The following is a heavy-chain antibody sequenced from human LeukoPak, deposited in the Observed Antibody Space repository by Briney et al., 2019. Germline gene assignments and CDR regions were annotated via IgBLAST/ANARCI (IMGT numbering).Heavy chain of an antibody. Sequence: ASVKVSCKASGFTFTSSAVQWVRQARGQRVEWIGWIVVGSGNTNYAQKFQERVTITRDMSTSTAYMELSSLRSEDTAVYYCAAGYTTRGYSYGSIDYWGQGTLVTVSS. CDR1: GFTFTSSA. J-gene: IGHJ4*02. CDR3: AAGYTTRGYSYGSIDY. V-gene: IGHV1-58*01. CDR2: IVVGSGNT. D-gene: IGHD5-18*01.